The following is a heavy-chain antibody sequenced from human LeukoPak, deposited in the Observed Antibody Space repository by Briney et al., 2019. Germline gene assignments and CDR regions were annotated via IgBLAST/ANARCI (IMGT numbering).Heavy chain of an antibody. CDR3: ARDGQLGYYYDYGMDV. J-gene: IGHJ6*02. V-gene: IGHV4-4*02. D-gene: IGHD6-6*01. CDR2: IYHSGST. CDR1: GGSISSSNW. Sequence: SEPLSLTCAVSGGSISSSNWWSWVRQPPGKGLEWIGEIYHSGSTNYKPSLKSRVTISVDTSKNQFSLKLSSVTAADTAVYYCARDGQLGYYYDYGMDVWGQGTTASVSS.